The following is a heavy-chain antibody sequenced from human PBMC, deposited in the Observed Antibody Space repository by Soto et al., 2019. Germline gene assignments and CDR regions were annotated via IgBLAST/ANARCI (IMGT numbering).Heavy chain of an antibody. CDR2: ISYDGSNK. CDR1: GFTFSSYG. V-gene: IGHV3-30*18. CDR3: AKGGGDYVWGGSSN. D-gene: IGHD3-16*01. Sequence: QVQLVESGGGVVQPGRSLRLSCAASGFTFSSYGMHWVRQAPGKGLEWVAVISYDGSNKYYADSVKGRFTISIDNSKKTLYLQMNSLRAEVTAVYSCAKGGGDYVWGGSSNWGQGTLVTVSS. J-gene: IGHJ4*02.